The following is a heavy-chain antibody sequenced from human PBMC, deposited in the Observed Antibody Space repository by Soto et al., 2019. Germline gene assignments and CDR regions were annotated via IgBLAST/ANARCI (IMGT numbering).Heavy chain of an antibody. CDR3: AREGPYYEVDY. D-gene: IGHD3-16*01. CDR1: GFTFSRFW. CDR2: IQQDGSEK. Sequence: GGSLRLSCAASGFTFSRFWMSWVRQAPGKGLEWVANIQQDGSEKYYVDSVKGRFAISRDNAENSLFLQMNSLRAEDTAMYYCAREGPYYEVDYWGQGT. V-gene: IGHV3-7*01. J-gene: IGHJ4*02.